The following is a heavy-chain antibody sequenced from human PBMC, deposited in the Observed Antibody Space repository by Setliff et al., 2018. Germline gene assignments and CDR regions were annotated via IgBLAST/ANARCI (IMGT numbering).Heavy chain of an antibody. V-gene: IGHV1-18*01. D-gene: IGHD3-3*01. CDR3: ARENMAKNFWVEHSDY. CDR1: GYTFTSYG. Sequence: ASVKVSCKASGYTFTSYGISWVRQAPGQGLEWMGWISAYNGNTNYAQKFQGRVTMTRDTSTNTVYMQLSSLRSEDTAVYYCARENMAKNFWVEHSDYWGQGTLVTVSS. CDR2: ISAYNGNT. J-gene: IGHJ4*02.